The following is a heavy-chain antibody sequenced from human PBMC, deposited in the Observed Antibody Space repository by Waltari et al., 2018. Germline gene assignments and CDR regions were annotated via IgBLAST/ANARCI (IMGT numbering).Heavy chain of an antibody. D-gene: IGHD5-12*01. J-gene: IGHJ3*02. V-gene: IGHV3-7*01. CDR3: ARTGARWLQFAAFDI. CDR1: RFTFSNYW. CDR2: INQDGSEE. Sequence: EVLLVESGGGLVQTGGSLRLSCAASRFTFSNYWMNWVRQAPGKGPEWVANINQDGSEEYYVDSVKGRFTISRDNAKNSLYLEMKTLRAEDTAIYYCARTGARWLQFAAFDIWGQGTMVTVSS.